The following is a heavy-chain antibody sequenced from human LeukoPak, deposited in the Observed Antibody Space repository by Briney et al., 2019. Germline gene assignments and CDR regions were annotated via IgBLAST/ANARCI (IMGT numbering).Heavy chain of an antibody. V-gene: IGHV1-46*02. Sequence: ASVKVSCKASGYTFNTYHIHRVRQAPGQGLEGMGIIKPSGGTTTYAQKFQGRVIMTRDTSTSTVYMELSSLTSDGTAVYYCARDYGGNWGTYNYFDLWGRGTLVTVSS. CDR2: IKPSGGTT. CDR3: ARDYGGNWGTYNYFDL. D-gene: IGHD7-27*01. CDR1: GYTFNTYH. J-gene: IGHJ2*01.